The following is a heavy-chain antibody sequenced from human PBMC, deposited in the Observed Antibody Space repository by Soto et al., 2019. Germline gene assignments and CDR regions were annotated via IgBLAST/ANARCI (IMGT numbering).Heavy chain of an antibody. CDR2: MYSDGTT. CDR1: GFTVSSNY. V-gene: IGHV3-53*01. Sequence: GGSLRLSCAASGFTVSSNYMSWVRQAPGKGLEWVSIMYSDGTTYYADSVKGRFTISRDNSENTLYLQMNSPRAEDTAVYYCARSNGEIWRGFSKYFFDYWGRGTLVTVS. J-gene: IGHJ4*02. D-gene: IGHD2-8*01. CDR3: ARSNGEIWRGFSKYFFDY.